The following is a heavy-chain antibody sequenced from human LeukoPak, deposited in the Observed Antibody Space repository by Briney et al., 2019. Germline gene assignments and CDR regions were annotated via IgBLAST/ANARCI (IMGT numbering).Heavy chain of an antibody. CDR1: GFTFSSYA. CDR3: AKVDRRDCSGGSCPFDY. Sequence: HPGGSLRLSCAASGFTFSSYAMSWVRQAPGKGLEWVSAISGSGGSTYYADSVKGRFTISRDNSKNTLYLQMNSLRAEDTAVYYCAKVDRRDCSGGSCPFDYWGQGTLVTVSS. CDR2: ISGSGGST. V-gene: IGHV3-23*01. D-gene: IGHD2-15*01. J-gene: IGHJ4*02.